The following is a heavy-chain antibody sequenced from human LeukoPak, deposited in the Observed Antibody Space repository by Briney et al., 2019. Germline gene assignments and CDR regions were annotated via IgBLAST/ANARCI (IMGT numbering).Heavy chain of an antibody. CDR2: IRSKAYGGTT. D-gene: IGHD7-27*01. V-gene: IGHV3-49*04. J-gene: IGHJ4*02. Sequence: SGGSLRLSCTASGFTFGDYAMSWVRQAPGKGLEWVGFIRSKAYGGTTEYAASVKGRFTISRGDSKSIAYLQMNSLKTEDTAVYYCTRDRELGIFSFASHWGQGTLVTVSS. CDR3: TRDRELGIFSFASH. CDR1: GFTFGDYA.